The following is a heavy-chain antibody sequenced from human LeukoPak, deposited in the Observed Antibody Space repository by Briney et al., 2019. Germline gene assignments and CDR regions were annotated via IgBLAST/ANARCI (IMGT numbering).Heavy chain of an antibody. CDR1: GFTFRTCA. V-gene: IGHV3-23*01. CDR2: ISGSGGST. D-gene: IGHD2-21*02. J-gene: IGHJ4*02. CDR3: ALGGVTAGFDY. Sequence: GGSLRLSCAASGFTFRTCAMSWVRQAPGKGLEWVSVISGSGGSTYYADSVKGRFTISRDNSKNTLYLQMNSLRAEDTAVYYCALGGVTAGFDYWGQGTLVTVSS.